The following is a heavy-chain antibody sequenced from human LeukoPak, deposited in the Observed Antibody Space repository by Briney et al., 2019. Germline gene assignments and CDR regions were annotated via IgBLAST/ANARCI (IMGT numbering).Heavy chain of an antibody. CDR1: GGSISGYY. V-gene: IGHV4-4*07. D-gene: IGHD3/OR15-3a*01. CDR3: ARVDDFWTGYYKY. Sequence: SETLSLTCTVSGGSISGYYWSWIRQPAGKRLEWIGRIFNSGTTNYNPSLKSRATISVDKSKNQFSLRLSSVTAADTAIYYCARVDDFWTGYYKYWSQGTLVTVSS. CDR2: IFNSGTT. J-gene: IGHJ4*02.